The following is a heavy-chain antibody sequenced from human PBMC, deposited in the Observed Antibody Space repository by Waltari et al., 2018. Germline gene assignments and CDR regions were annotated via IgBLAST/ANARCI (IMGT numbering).Heavy chain of an antibody. Sequence: EVQLVESGGGLVQPGRSLRLSCAASGFTFDDYAMHWFRQAPGKGLEWVSGISWNSGSIGYADSVKGRFTISRDNAKNSLYLQMNSLRAEDTALYYCAKDKESIFGVAPFDYWGQGTLVTVSS. V-gene: IGHV3-9*01. D-gene: IGHD3-3*01. J-gene: IGHJ4*02. CDR1: GFTFDDYA. CDR3: AKDKESIFGVAPFDY. CDR2: ISWNSGSI.